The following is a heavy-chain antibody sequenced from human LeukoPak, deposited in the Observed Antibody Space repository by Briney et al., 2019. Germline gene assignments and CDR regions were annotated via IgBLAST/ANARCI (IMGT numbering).Heavy chain of an antibody. CDR3: ARRGSSSLHLRYFDL. CDR1: GGSISSYY. CDR2: IYPSGTT. Sequence: SETLSLTCTVSGGSISSYYWSWIRQSAGKGLEWIGRIYPSGTTNYNPSLRSRVSMSVDTSKNQFSLKLSSVTAADTAVYYCARRGSSSLHLRYFDLWGRGTLVTVSS. D-gene: IGHD6-13*01. J-gene: IGHJ2*01. V-gene: IGHV4-4*07.